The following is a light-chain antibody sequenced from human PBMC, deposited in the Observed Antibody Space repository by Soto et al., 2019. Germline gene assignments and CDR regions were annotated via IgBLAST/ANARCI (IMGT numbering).Light chain of an antibody. J-gene: IGKJ4*01. CDR1: QSVSSGF. CDR3: HQYGSSPLT. V-gene: IGKV3-20*01. CDR2: DAS. Sequence: EIVLTQSPGTLSLSPGERATLSCRASQSVSSGFLAWYQLKPGQAPRLLIFDASSRATGIPDRFSGSGSGTDFTLTISRLEPEDFAIYYCHQYGSSPLTFGGGTKVEIK.